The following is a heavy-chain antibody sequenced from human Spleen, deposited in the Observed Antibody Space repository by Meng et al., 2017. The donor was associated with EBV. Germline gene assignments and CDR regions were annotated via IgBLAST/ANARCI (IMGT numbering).Heavy chain of an antibody. D-gene: IGHD1-7*01. CDR3: ARGTWELRG. V-gene: IGHV4-34*01. CDR2: INHSGST. Sequence: QVRLQQWGAGLLKPSGTLSLTCAVYGGSFSGYYWSWIRQPPGKGLEWIGEINHSGSTNYNPSLKSRVTISVDTSKSRFSLRLRSVTAADTAKYYCARGTWELRGWGQGTLVTVSS. J-gene: IGHJ4*02. CDR1: GGSFSGYY.